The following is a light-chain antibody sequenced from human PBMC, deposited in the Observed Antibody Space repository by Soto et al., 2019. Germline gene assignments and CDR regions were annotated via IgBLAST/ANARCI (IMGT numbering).Light chain of an antibody. V-gene: IGKV1-27*01. CDR1: QGISDY. J-gene: IGKJ3*01. CDR2: GAS. CDR3: QKYNTAPIFT. Sequence: DIQMTQSPSSLSASVGDRVTITCRASQGISDYLAGYQQKPGKIPKLLIYGASTLQSGVPSRFSGSGSGTDFTLTISSLLPEDVATYYCQKYNTAPIFTFGPGTKVDIK.